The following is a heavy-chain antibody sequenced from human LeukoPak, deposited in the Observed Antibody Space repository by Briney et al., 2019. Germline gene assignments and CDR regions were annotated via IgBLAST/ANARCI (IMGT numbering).Heavy chain of an antibody. V-gene: IGHV4-59*12. Sequence: SETLSLTCTVSGGSISSYYWSWIRQPPGKGLEWIGYIYYSGSTNYNPSLKSRVTISVDKSKNQFSLKLSSVTAADTAVYYCASRGSYYDAFDIWGQGTMVTVSS. CDR3: ASRGSYYDAFDI. J-gene: IGHJ3*02. CDR2: IYYSGST. CDR1: GGSISSYY. D-gene: IGHD1-26*01.